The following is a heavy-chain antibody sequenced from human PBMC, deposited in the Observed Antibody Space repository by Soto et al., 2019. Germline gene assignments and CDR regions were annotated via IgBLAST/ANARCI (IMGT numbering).Heavy chain of an antibody. D-gene: IGHD6-25*01. CDR1: GYPLTDFY. V-gene: IGHV1-2*02. CDR3: AREGGAATGPRMQWYFDL. Sequence: QVQLVQSGAEVKKPGASVTVSCKSSGYPLTDFYIHWVRQAPGQGLEWMAWINPHTGDTSTALKFPGRVPMTRDTSINKAFMELTRLSSDDTAVYYCAREGGAATGPRMQWYFDLWGRGTLVSVSS. J-gene: IGHJ2*01. CDR2: INPHTGDT.